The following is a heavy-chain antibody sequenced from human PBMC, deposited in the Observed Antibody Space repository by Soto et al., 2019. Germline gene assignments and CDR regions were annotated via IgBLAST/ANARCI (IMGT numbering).Heavy chain of an antibody. Sequence: QISLKESGPTLVKPTQTLTLTCTFSGFSLSSSGVGVGWIRQPPGEALEWLALIYWDGDKRYSPSLRRRLTITKDNSKNQVVLGMTNMDPIDTGTYYCADGYCSSISCYPYYYYEMDVGGQGTTVTVSS. J-gene: IGHJ6*02. CDR2: IYWDGDK. CDR3: ADGYCSSISCYPYYYYEMDV. CDR1: GFSLSSSGVG. D-gene: IGHD2-2*01. V-gene: IGHV2-5*02.